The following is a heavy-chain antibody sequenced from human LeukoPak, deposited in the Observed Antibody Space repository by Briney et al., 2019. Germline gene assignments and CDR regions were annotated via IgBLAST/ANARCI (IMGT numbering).Heavy chain of an antibody. CDR2: ISGSGGST. V-gene: IGHV3-23*01. CDR3: AKDPYGDYNNYFDY. J-gene: IGHJ4*02. Sequence: GGSLRLSCAASGFTFSSYAMSWVRRAPGKGLEWVSAISGSGGSTYYADSVKGRFTISRDNSKNTLYLQMNSLRAEDTAVYYCAKDPYGDYNNYFDYWGQGTLVTVSS. CDR1: GFTFSSYA. D-gene: IGHD4-17*01.